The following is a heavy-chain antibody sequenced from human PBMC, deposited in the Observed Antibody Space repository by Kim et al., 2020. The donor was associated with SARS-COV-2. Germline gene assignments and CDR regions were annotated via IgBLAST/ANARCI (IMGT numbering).Heavy chain of an antibody. V-gene: IGHV1-3*01. Sequence: ASVKVSCKASGYTFSRYAIHWMSQAPGQRLEWMGWIDAGGGNTKYSQRFQGRVTITRDTSASTTYMELSSLRSEDTGIYYCARGWSATGIDPWGQGTLVT. CDR3: ARGWSATGIDP. CDR2: IDAGGGNT. D-gene: IGHD2-15*01. J-gene: IGHJ5*02. CDR1: GYTFSRYA.